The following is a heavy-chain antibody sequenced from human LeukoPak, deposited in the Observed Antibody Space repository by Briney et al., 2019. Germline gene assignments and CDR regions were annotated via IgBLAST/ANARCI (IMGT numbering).Heavy chain of an antibody. CDR1: GGTFSSCA. CDR2: IIPILGIA. Sequence: ASVKVCCKASGGTFSSCAISWVRQAPGQGLEWMRRIIPILGIANYAQKFQGRVTITADKSTSTAYMELSRLRSEDTAVYYCARDERAAAAGSEYYFDYWGQGTLVTVSS. J-gene: IGHJ4*02. V-gene: IGHV1-69*04. D-gene: IGHD6-13*01. CDR3: ARDERAAAAGSEYYFDY.